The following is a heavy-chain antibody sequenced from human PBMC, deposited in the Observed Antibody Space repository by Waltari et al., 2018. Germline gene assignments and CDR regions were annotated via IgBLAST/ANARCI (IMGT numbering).Heavy chain of an antibody. D-gene: IGHD3-22*01. Sequence: QVQLQQWGAGLLKPSETLSLTCAVYGGSFSGYYWSWIRQHPGKGLEWIGEINHSGSTNYNPSLKSRVTISVDTSKNQFSLKLSSVTAADTAVYYCAATYYYDSSGSSPFDYWGQGTLVTVSS. CDR3: AATYYYDSSGSSPFDY. J-gene: IGHJ4*02. CDR2: INHSGST. V-gene: IGHV4-34*01. CDR1: GGSFSGYY.